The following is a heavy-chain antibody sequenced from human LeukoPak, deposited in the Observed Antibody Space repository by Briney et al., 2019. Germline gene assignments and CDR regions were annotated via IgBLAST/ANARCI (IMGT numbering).Heavy chain of an antibody. J-gene: IGHJ4*02. CDR3: ARLLGYSSHFDY. V-gene: IGHV4-38-2*02. CDR2: MYHSGSS. CDR1: RYSISSGYY. D-gene: IGHD6-19*01. Sequence: SETLSLTCTVSRYSISSGYYWGWIRQPPGKGLEWIGTMYHSGSSYYNPSLKSRVTISVDTSKNQFSLRLSSVTAADTAVYYCARLLGYSSHFDYWGQGTLVTVSS.